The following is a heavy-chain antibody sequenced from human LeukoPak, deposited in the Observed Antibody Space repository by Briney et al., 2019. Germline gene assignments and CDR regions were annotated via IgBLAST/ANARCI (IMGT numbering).Heavy chain of an antibody. D-gene: IGHD7-27*01. CDR2: MKSNNGHT. CDR3: ARGPPNWGMVGY. Sequence: ASVKVSCKASGGTFSSYAISWVRQATGQGLEWMGWMKSNNGHTGYAQKFQGRVTMTRDTSISTAYMELSSLTFEDTAVYYCARGPPNWGMVGYWGQGTLVTVSS. V-gene: IGHV1-8*02. J-gene: IGHJ4*02. CDR1: GGTFSSYA.